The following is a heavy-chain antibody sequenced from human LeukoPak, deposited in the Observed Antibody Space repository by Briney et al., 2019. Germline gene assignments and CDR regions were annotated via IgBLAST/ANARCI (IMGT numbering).Heavy chain of an antibody. Sequence: GGSLRLSCAASGFTFSSYAMSWVRQAPGKGLEWVSDISGSGGSTYYADSVKGRFTISRDNSKNTVYLQMNSLRAEDTAVYYCAKVSPYGXYESYWGQGTLXTVS. D-gene: IGHD4-17*01. V-gene: IGHV3-23*01. J-gene: IGHJ4*02. CDR1: GFTFSSYA. CDR2: ISGSGGST. CDR3: AKVSPYGXYESY.